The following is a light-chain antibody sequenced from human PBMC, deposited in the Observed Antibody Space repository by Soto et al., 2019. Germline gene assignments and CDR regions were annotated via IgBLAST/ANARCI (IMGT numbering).Light chain of an antibody. CDR3: QQYGSSPWT. J-gene: IGKJ1*01. V-gene: IGKV3-20*01. Sequence: ELVLTQSPAPLSVSPGEIAALSCRASQSLSSNLAWYQQKPGQPPRLLIYGASTRATGIPARVNGSGSGTDFTLTISRLEPEDFAVYYCQQYGSSPWTFGQGTKVDIK. CDR1: QSLSSN. CDR2: GAS.